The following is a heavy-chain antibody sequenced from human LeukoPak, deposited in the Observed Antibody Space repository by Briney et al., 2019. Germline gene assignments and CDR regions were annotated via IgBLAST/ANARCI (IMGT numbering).Heavy chain of an antibody. CDR2: IYDSGST. CDR1: GYSISSGYY. Sequence: PSETLSLTCTVSGYSISSGYYWGWIRQPPGKGLEWIGSIYDSGSTYYNPSIKSRVTISVYTSKNQFSLKLSSVTAADTAVYYCARGLGTMVRGVISVGLDPWGQGTLVTVSS. D-gene: IGHD3-10*01. CDR3: ARGLGTMVRGVISVGLDP. V-gene: IGHV4-38-2*02. J-gene: IGHJ5*02.